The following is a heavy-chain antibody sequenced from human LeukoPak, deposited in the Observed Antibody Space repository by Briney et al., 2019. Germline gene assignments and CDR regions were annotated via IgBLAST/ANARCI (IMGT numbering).Heavy chain of an antibody. CDR3: AELGITMIGGV. J-gene: IGHJ6*04. Sequence: GGSLRLSCAASGFTFSSYGMSWVRQAPGKGLEWVSDISGSGGTTYYADSVKGRFTISRGNAKNSLYLQMNSLRAEGTAVYYCAELGITMIGGVWGKGTTVTISS. CDR1: GFTFSSYG. CDR2: ISGSGGTT. V-gene: IGHV3-23*01. D-gene: IGHD3-10*02.